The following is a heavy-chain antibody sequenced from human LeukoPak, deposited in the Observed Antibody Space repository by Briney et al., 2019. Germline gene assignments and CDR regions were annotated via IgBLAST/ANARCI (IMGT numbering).Heavy chain of an antibody. J-gene: IGHJ6*03. V-gene: IGHV4-39*07. D-gene: IGHD2-2*01. CDR1: GGSISSSGYY. Sequence: SETLSLTSTAAGGSISSSGYYWGWIRHPAEKGQEVIGVINHSGTTNYNPSLKRRVIISVDTSKNQFSPTLSSVTGAGTAVYYCARGLRKCSSTSCHLHRYLSDYYYSMEIWGTGTTVTVSS. CDR3: ARGLRKCSSTSCHLHRYLSDYYYSMEI. CDR2: INHSGTT.